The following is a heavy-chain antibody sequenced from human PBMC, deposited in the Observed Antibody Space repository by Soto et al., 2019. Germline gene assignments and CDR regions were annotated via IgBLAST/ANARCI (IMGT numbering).Heavy chain of an antibody. Sequence: QGQLVESGGGVVQPGRSLRLSCAASGFTFSSYAMHWVRQAPGKGLEWVAVISYDGSNKYYADSMKGRFTISRDNSKNTLYLQMNSLRAEDTAVYYCAPDDYGDYWGQGTLVTVSS. V-gene: IGHV3-30-3*01. CDR3: APDDYGDY. CDR1: GFTFSSYA. J-gene: IGHJ4*02. CDR2: ISYDGSNK.